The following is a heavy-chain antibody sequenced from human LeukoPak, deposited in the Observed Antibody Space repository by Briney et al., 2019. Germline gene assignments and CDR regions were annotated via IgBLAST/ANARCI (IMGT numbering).Heavy chain of an antibody. CDR2: IKQDGSEK. CDR1: GFTFSSYW. Sequence: HPGGSLRLSCAVSGFTFSSYWMSWVRQAPGKGLEWVANIKQDGSEKYLVDSVKDRFTISRDNAKNSLYLQMESLRAEDTAVYYCARGEYYYDGGYWGQGTLVTVSS. D-gene: IGHD3-22*01. V-gene: IGHV3-7*04. J-gene: IGHJ4*02. CDR3: ARGEYYYDGGY.